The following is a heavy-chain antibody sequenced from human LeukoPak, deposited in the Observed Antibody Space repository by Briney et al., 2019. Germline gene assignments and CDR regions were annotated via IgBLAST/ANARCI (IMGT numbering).Heavy chain of an antibody. J-gene: IGHJ4*02. D-gene: IGHD2-21*02. CDR3: ARERFVYCGGDCYSDYFDY. CDR2: ISAYNGNT. V-gene: IGHV1-18*01. CDR1: GYTFTSYG. Sequence: ASVKVSCKASGYTFTSYGISWVRQAPGQGLEWMGWISAYNGNTNYAQKLQGRVTMTTDTSTSTAYMELRSLRSDDTAVYYCARERFVYCGGDCYSDYFDYWGQGTLVTVSS.